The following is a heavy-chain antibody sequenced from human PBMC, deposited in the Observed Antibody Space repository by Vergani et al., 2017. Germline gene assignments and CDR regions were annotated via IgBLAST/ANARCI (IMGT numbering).Heavy chain of an antibody. CDR1: GFTFSSYG. CDR3: ATKSCGTPGCQIGYFRE. Sequence: QVQLVESGGGVVQPGRSLRLSCAASGFTFSSYGMHWVRQAPGKGLECVAVISYDGTQKYYADSVKGRFTISRDNSKSTLYLQMNSLRTEDTAVYYCATKSCGTPGCQIGYFREWGQGTLVTVSS. D-gene: IGHD1-1*01. CDR2: ISYDGTQK. J-gene: IGHJ1*01. V-gene: IGHV3-30*03.